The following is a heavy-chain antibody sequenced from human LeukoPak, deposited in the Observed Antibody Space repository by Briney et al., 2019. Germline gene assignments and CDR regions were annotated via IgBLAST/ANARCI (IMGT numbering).Heavy chain of an antibody. CDR2: ISSSGNII. V-gene: IGHV3-21*01. J-gene: IGHJ6*03. Sequence: PGGSLRLSCAASGFTFSRYIMNWVRQAPGKGLEWVSSISSSGNIIYYADSVRGRFTISRDNARNSLYLQMNSLGAEDTAVYYCAREHSGYDFPGRDYYYMDVWGKGTTVTVSS. CDR1: GFTFSRYI. D-gene: IGHD5-12*01. CDR3: AREHSGYDFPGRDYYYMDV.